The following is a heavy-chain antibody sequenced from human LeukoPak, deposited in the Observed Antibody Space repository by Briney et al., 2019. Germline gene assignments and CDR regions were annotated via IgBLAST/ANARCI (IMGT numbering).Heavy chain of an antibody. CDR3: ARDRANYDFWSGHPNWFDP. CDR2: IYTSGST. V-gene: IGHV4-4*07. D-gene: IGHD3-3*01. Sequence: SETLSLTCTVSGGSISSYYWSWIRQPAVKGLEWIGRIYTSGSTNYNPSLKSRVTMSVDTSKNQFSLKLSSVTAADTAVYYCARDRANYDFWSGHPNWFDPWGQGTLVTVSS. J-gene: IGHJ5*02. CDR1: GGSISSYY.